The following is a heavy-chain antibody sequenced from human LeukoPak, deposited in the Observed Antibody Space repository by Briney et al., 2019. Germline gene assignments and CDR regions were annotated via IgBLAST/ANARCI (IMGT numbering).Heavy chain of an antibody. V-gene: IGHV1-2*02. CDR1: GYTFTDYY. D-gene: IGHD3-22*01. CDR3: ARANYYGNVDY. CDR2: INPYSGGT. Sequence: ASVKVSCKASGYTFTDYYMHWVRQAPGQGLEWMGWINPYSGGTNYAQKFQDRVTMTRDTSISTAYMELSRLRSDDTAVYYCARANYYGNVDYWGQGTLVTVSS. J-gene: IGHJ4*02.